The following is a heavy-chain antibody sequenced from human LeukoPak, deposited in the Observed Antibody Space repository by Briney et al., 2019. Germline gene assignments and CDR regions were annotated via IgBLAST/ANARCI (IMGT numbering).Heavy chain of an antibody. CDR3: ASRPADTTWYGVFDY. Sequence: SETLSLTCSVSGGSINSHYWSWIRQPPGKRLEWIGYIFNTGNTNYNPSLASRVTMSVDTSRAQFFLRLSPVAAADTAIYYCASRPADTTWYGVFDYWSQGTLVTVSS. D-gene: IGHD3-10*01. J-gene: IGHJ4*02. CDR1: GGSINSHY. CDR2: IFNTGNT. V-gene: IGHV4-59*11.